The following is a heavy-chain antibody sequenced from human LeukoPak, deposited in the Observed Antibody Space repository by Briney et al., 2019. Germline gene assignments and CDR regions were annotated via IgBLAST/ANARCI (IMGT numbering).Heavy chain of an antibody. Sequence: SVKVSCKASGGTFSSYAISWVRQAPGQGLEWMGRIIPILGIANYAQKFQGRVTITADKSASTAYMELSSLRSEDTAVYYCARTRGTGTMELDYWGQGTLVTVSS. J-gene: IGHJ4*02. D-gene: IGHD1-7*01. CDR1: GGTFSSYA. CDR3: ARTRGTGTMELDY. CDR2: IIPILGIA. V-gene: IGHV1-69*04.